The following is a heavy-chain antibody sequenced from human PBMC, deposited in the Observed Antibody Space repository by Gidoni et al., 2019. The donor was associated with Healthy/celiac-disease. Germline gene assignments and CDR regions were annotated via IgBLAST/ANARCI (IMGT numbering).Heavy chain of an antibody. CDR1: GFTFSSYA. CDR3: VKNYDILTIYFDY. D-gene: IGHD3-9*01. CDR2: ISYDGSNK. J-gene: IGHJ4*02. V-gene: IGHV3-30*04. Sequence: QVQLVEFGGGVVQPGRSLRHSCPASGFTFSSYAMHWVRQAPGKGLAWVAVISYDGSNKYYADSVKVRFTISRDKSKNTLYLQMNSLRDEDTAVYYCVKNYDILTIYFDYWGQGTLVTVSS.